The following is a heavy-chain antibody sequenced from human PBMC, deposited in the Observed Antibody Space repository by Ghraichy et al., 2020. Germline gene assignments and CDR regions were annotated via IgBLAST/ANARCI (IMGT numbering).Heavy chain of an antibody. CDR1: GFTFRNFY. Sequence: GGSLRLSCVASGFTFRNFYMSWVRQPPGKGLEWVASIGSGSGLIYYADSVRGRFTVSRDNAQSSLFLQMNSLRSEDTSLYYCARRPLAVRPQGLDLWGQGTMVTVSS. CDR2: IGSGSGLI. V-gene: IGHV3-21*01. D-gene: IGHD6-6*01. CDR3: ARRPLAVRPQGLDL. J-gene: IGHJ3*01.